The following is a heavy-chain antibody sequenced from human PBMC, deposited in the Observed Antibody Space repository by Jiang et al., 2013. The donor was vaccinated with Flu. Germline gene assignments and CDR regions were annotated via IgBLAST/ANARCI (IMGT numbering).Heavy chain of an antibody. CDR2: IYYSGST. CDR3: ARRDLAFDI. J-gene: IGHJ3*02. Sequence: LLKPSETLSLTCTVSGGSISSSSYYWGWIRQPPGKGLEWIGSIYYSGSTYYNPSLKSRVTISVDTSKNQFSLKLSSVTAADTAVYYCARRDLAFDIWGQGTMVTVSS. CDR1: GGSISSSSYY. D-gene: IGHD5-24*01. V-gene: IGHV4-39*01.